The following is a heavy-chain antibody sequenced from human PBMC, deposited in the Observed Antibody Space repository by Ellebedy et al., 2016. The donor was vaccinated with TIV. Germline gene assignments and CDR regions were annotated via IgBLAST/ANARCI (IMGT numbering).Heavy chain of an antibody. V-gene: IGHV1-69*13. Sequence: SVKVSCXASGGTFSSYAISWVRQAPGQGLEWMGGIIPIFGTANYAQKFQGRVTITADESTSTAYMELSSLRSEDTAVYYCARARIAVAGGRNWFDPWGQGTLVTVSS. CDR1: GGTFSSYA. CDR2: IIPIFGTA. D-gene: IGHD6-19*01. J-gene: IGHJ5*02. CDR3: ARARIAVAGGRNWFDP.